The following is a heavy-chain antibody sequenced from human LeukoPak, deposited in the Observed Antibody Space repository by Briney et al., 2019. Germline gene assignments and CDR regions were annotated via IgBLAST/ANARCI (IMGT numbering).Heavy chain of an antibody. Sequence: GASVKVSCKVSGYTLTELSMHWVRQAHGKGLEWMGGFDPEDGETIYAQKFQGRVTMTEDTSTDTAYMELSSLRSGDTAVYYCATDRYGSGFFDYWGQGTLVTVSS. J-gene: IGHJ4*02. D-gene: IGHD3-10*01. V-gene: IGHV1-24*01. CDR1: GYTLTELS. CDR2: FDPEDGET. CDR3: ATDRYGSGFFDY.